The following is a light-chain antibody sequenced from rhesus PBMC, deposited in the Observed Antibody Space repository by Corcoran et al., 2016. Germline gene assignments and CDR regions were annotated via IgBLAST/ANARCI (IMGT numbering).Light chain of an antibody. CDR3: QQHNSHPRT. J-gene: IGKJ1*01. V-gene: IGKV1-44*03. CDR1: QTISSY. CDR2: AAS. Sequence: DIQMTQSTSSLSASVGDRVTITCRASQTISSYLAWYQQKPGKVPKLLIYAASTLQSGVPSRFSGSGAGTDFTLTISSLQPEDFATYYCQQHNSHPRTFGQGTKVEIK.